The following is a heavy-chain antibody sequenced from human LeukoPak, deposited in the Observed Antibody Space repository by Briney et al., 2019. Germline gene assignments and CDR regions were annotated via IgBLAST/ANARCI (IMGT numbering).Heavy chain of an antibody. J-gene: IGHJ4*02. Sequence: SETLSLTCAVYGRSFSGYYWSWIRQPPGKGLEWIGEINHSGSTNYNPSLKSRVTISVDTSKNQFSLKLSSVTAADTAVYYCARGYSSSWPLFDYWGQGTLVTVSS. CDR1: GRSFSGYY. CDR2: INHSGST. V-gene: IGHV4-34*01. CDR3: ARGYSSSWPLFDY. D-gene: IGHD6-13*01.